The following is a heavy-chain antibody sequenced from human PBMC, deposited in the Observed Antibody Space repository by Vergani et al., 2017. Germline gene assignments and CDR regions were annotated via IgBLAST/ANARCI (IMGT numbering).Heavy chain of an antibody. Sequence: QVQLVESGGGVVQPGRSLRLSCAASGFTFSSSGMHWVRQAPGKGLEWVAIIWYDESNKYYADSVKGRFTISRDNSKNTLYLQMNSMSAEDTAVYYCAGCEGYCIRTSCYFDYWGNGTLVTVSS. CDR3: AGCEGYCIRTSCYFDY. CDR2: IWYDESNK. D-gene: IGHD2-2*01. V-gene: IGHV3-33*01. CDR1: GFTFSSSG. J-gene: IGHJ4*01.